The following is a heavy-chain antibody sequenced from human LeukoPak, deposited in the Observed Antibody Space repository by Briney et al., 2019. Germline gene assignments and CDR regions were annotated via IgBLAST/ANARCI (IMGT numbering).Heavy chain of an antibody. Sequence: QPGGSLRLSCAASGFTFSTYAMTWVRQAPGEGLEWVSGISDSGDTKFYADSVKGRFTISRDNSKNTLYLQMNSLRAEDTALYYCAKSGSYFDFDYWGQGTLVTVSS. CDR3: AKSGSYFDFDY. D-gene: IGHD1-26*01. CDR2: ISDSGDTK. V-gene: IGHV3-23*01. CDR1: GFTFSTYA. J-gene: IGHJ4*02.